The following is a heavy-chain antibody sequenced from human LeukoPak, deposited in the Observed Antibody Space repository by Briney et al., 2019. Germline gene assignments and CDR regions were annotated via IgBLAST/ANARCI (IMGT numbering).Heavy chain of an antibody. J-gene: IGHJ6*02. V-gene: IGHV1-18*01. Sequence: GASVKVSCKASGYTFTSYGISWVRQAPGQGLEWMGWISAYNGNTNYAQKLQGRVTMTTDTSTSTAYMELRSLRSDDTAVCYCARDPDLYNSEYGMDVWGQGTTVTVSS. CDR1: GYTFTSYG. D-gene: IGHD1-1*01. CDR3: ARDPDLYNSEYGMDV. CDR2: ISAYNGNT.